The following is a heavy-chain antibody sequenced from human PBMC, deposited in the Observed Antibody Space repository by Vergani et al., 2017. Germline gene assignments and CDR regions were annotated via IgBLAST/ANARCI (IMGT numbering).Heavy chain of an antibody. Sequence: QVQLVESGGGVVQPGRSLRLSCAASGFTFSSYGMHWVRQAPGKGLEWVAVIWYDGSNKYYADSVKGRFTISRDNSKNTLYLQMNSLRAEDTAVYYCARSAVQWELLPGYYFDYWGQGTLVTVSS. V-gene: IGHV3-33*01. CDR2: IWYDGSNK. J-gene: IGHJ4*02. CDR1: GFTFSSYG. CDR3: ARSAVQWELLPGYYFDY. D-gene: IGHD1-26*01.